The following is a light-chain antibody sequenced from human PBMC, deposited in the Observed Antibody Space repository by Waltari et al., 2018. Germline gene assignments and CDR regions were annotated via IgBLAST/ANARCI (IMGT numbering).Light chain of an antibody. CDR3: HQYGTSPTLT. CDR2: GAS. V-gene: IGKV3-20*01. Sequence: SASQGVSSSYLAWYQQKPGEAPRLRIYGASSRAAGIPDRFRGSGSGTDFTLTISRLEPEDFAVYYCHQYGTSPTLTFGGGTKVESK. J-gene: IGKJ4*01. CDR1: QGVSSSY.